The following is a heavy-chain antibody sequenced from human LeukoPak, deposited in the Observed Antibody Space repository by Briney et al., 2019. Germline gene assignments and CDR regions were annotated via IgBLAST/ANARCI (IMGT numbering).Heavy chain of an antibody. CDR2: VYYSGSA. V-gene: IGHV4-59*11. J-gene: IGHJ4*02. Sequence: SETLSLTCTVSGGSISGHYWSWIRQPPGKGLEWIGYVYYSGSANYNASLKSRVTMSLDTSKNQLPLKLTSVTAADTAVYYCARGGWSYDHWGQGTLVTVSS. D-gene: IGHD2-15*01. CDR3: ARGGWSYDH. CDR1: GGSISGHY.